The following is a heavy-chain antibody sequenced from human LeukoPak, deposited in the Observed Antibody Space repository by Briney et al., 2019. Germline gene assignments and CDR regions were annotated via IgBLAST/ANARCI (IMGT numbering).Heavy chain of an antibody. CDR2: MSPNSGDT. V-gene: IGHV1-2*02. Sequence: AASVKVSCKASGHTFTALYVHWVRQAPGQGLEWMGWMSPNSGDTTYAQKFQGRATMTRDTSISTIYMELSGLTFDDTAVYYCGHRAVADFDYWGQGTLVTVSP. D-gene: IGHD6-19*01. J-gene: IGHJ4*02. CDR3: GHRAVADFDY. CDR1: GHTFTALY.